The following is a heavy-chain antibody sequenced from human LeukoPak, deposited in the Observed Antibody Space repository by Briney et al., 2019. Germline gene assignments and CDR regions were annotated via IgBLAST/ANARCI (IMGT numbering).Heavy chain of an antibody. CDR1: GGSFSGYY. Sequence: PSETLSLTCAVYGGSFSGYYWSWIRQPPGKGLEWIGEINHSGSTNYNPSLKSRVAISVDTSKNQFSLKLSSVTAADTAVYYCARVVQSTDSSGFYLPEYFQHWGQGTLVTVSS. D-gene: IGHD3-22*01. V-gene: IGHV4-34*01. J-gene: IGHJ1*01. CDR3: ARVVQSTDSSGFYLPEYFQH. CDR2: INHSGST.